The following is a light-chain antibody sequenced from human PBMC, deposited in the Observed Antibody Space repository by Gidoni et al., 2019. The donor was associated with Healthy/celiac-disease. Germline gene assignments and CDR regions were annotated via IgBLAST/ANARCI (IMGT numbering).Light chain of an antibody. CDR2: AAS. V-gene: IGKV1-39*01. J-gene: IGKJ4*01. CDR1: QSISSY. Sequence: DIQMPATPSSLSASVADRVTITCRASQSISSYLNWYQQKPGKAPKLLIYAASSLHSGVPSRFSGSGSGTDFTLTISSLQPEDFATYYCQQSYSTPLTFGGGTKVEIK. CDR3: QQSYSTPLT.